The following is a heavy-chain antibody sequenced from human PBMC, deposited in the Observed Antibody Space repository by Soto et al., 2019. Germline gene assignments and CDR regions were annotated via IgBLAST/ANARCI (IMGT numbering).Heavy chain of an antibody. CDR3: MRDSMRGGGFDY. D-gene: IGHD3-22*01. V-gene: IGHV3-72*01. Sequence: DVQLVESGGGLVQPGRSLRLSCEASGFTFSDHNMDWVRQAPGKGLEWVARILIKPYSYTTFYAASVKGRFTISRDDSKNSLYLQMNSLKIEDTAVYYCMRDSMRGGGFDYWGQGTLVTVSS. CDR1: GFTFSDHN. J-gene: IGHJ4*02. CDR2: ILIKPYSYTT.